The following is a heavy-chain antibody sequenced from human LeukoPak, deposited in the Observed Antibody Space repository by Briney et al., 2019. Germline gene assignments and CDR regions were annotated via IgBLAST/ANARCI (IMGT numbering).Heavy chain of an antibody. V-gene: IGHV3-53*01. Sequence: GGSLRHSWAVSGFTVSGNYMSWVRQAPGKGLEWVSVINSGGSTYYADSVKGRFTISRDNSKNTLYLQMNSLRAEDTAVYYCARDSSSGWYSFDPWGQGTLVTVSS. CDR1: GFTVSGNY. CDR2: INSGGST. D-gene: IGHD6-19*01. J-gene: IGHJ5*02. CDR3: ARDSSSGWYSFDP.